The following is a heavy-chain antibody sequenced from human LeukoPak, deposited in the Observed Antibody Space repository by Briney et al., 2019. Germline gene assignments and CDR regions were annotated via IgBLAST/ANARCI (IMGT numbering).Heavy chain of an antibody. D-gene: IGHD5-18*01. V-gene: IGHV1-18*01. CDR2: ISAYNGNT. J-gene: IGHJ6*03. Sequence: ASVKVSCKASGYTFTSYGISWVRQAPGQGLEWMGWISAYNGNTNYAQKLQGRVTMTTDTSTSTAYMELRSLRSDDTAVYYCAREHSYGYNYHYYYMDVWGKGTTVTVSS. CDR3: AREHSYGYNYHYYYMDV. CDR1: GYTFTSYG.